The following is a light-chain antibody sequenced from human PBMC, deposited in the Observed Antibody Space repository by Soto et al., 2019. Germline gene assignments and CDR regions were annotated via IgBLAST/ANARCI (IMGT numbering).Light chain of an antibody. Sequence: EIVLTQSPATLSVSPGERATLSCRASQSINSNLAWYQQKPGQAPRLLMFRASIRATGFPARFSGSGSGTEFNITISSLQLDDSAVYYCQQYNNWPRATFGGGTKVDIK. V-gene: IGKV3-15*01. CDR1: QSINSN. J-gene: IGKJ4*01. CDR2: RAS. CDR3: QQYNNWPRAT.